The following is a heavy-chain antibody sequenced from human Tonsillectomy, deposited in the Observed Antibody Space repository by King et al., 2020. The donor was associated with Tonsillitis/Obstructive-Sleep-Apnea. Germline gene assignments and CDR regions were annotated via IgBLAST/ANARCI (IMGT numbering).Heavy chain of an antibody. Sequence: VQLQESGPGLVKPSETLSLTCSVSGGSISSYFWSWIRQPPGKGLEWIGYIYYSGSTNYNPSLESRVTMSVDTSKNQFSLKLRSVTAADTAVYYCARDGLEYSASFWFDCWGQGTLVTVSS. V-gene: IGHV4-59*01. J-gene: IGHJ4*02. CDR3: ARDGLEYSASFWFDC. D-gene: IGHD6-6*01. CDR1: GGSISSYF. CDR2: IYYSGST.